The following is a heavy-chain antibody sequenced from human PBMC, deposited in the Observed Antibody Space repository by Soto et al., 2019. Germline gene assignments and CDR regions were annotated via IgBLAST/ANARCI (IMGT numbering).Heavy chain of an antibody. J-gene: IGHJ4*02. V-gene: IGHV2-5*02. D-gene: IGHD5-18*01. CDR3: AHRPRGYSYFFDS. CDR1: GFSLSTRGVG. Sequence: QITLKESGPTLVKPTQTLTLTCTFSGFSLSTRGVGVGWIRQPPGKALEWLALLYWDDDKGYSPSLKSRRTITKDTSKNQVVLTVTNMDPVDTATYYCAHRPRGYSYFFDSWGQGTLVTVSS. CDR2: LYWDDDK.